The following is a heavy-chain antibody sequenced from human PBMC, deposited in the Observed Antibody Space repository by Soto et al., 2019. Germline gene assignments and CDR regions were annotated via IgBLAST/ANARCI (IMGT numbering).Heavy chain of an antibody. J-gene: IGHJ4*02. CDR1: GSSLSEVS. V-gene: IGHV1-24*01. CDR3: AAPRGLAARRPFAY. D-gene: IGHD6-6*01. Sequence: QVHLVQSGAEVKRPGASVKVSCKISGSSLSEVSLHWLRQAPGKGPEWMGGFHAEERGIVYAQKFQGRVTMTEDTSTGTAYMVLTGLTSEDTAIYYCAAPRGLAARRPFAYWGLGTLIIVSS. CDR2: FHAEERGI.